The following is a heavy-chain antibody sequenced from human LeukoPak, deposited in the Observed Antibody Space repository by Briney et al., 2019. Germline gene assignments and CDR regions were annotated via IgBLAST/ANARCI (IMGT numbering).Heavy chain of an antibody. CDR2: INPNSGGT. D-gene: IGHD6-13*01. CDR3: ARESVAAAGTTRFDP. Sequence: ASVRVSFKASGYTFTVYYMHWVRQAPGQGVGWMGWINPNSGGTNYAQKFQGRVTMTRDTSISTAYMELSRLRSDDTAVYYCARESVAAAGTTRFDPWGRGTLVTVSS. V-gene: IGHV1-2*02. J-gene: IGHJ5*02. CDR1: GYTFTVYY.